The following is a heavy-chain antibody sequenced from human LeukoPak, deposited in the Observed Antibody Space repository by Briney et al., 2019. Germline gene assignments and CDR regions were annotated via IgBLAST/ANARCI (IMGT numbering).Heavy chain of an antibody. V-gene: IGHV3-30*02. D-gene: IGHD2-2*01. CDR2: IRYNGNDN. CDR1: GFTFNTYG. J-gene: IGHJ4*02. CDR3: ARPRGCSNICNNFDY. Sequence: GGSLRLSCAASGFTFNTYGLHWVRQAPGKGLEWVAFIRYNGNDNYYTDSVKGRFTISRDNSKNTLYLQMNSLRAEDTAVYYCARPRGCSNICNNFDYWGQGTLVTVSS.